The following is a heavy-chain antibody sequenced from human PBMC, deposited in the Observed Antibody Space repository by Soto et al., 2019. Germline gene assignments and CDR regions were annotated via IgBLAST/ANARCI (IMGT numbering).Heavy chain of an antibody. J-gene: IGHJ4*02. CDR3: ARAMSPRVDGLDY. CDR1: GFTFSTYG. V-gene: IGHV3-33*01. CDR2: IWYDGSNK. D-gene: IGHD5-12*01. Sequence: GGSLRLSCAASGFTFSTYGMHWVRQAPGKGLEWAAVIWYDGSNKYYADSVKGRFTISRDNAKNSLYLQMNSLRAEDTAVYYCARAMSPRVDGLDYWGQGTLVTVS.